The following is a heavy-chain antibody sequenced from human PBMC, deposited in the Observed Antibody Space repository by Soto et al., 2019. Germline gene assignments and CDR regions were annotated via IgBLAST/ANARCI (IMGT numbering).Heavy chain of an antibody. Sequence: PSETLSLTCSVSGDSISNSGNYWGWIRRPPGKGREWIGTMDYSGDTSYNPSLRNRVTISAGRCKNQFSLRLSPVSVADTAVYSLARRPPLSASESCRLGIWGQGGLLTASS. J-gene: IGHJ4*02. V-gene: IGHV4-39*01. CDR3: ARRPPLSASESCRLGI. D-gene: IGHD3-10*01. CDR2: MDYSGDT. CDR1: GDSISNSGNY.